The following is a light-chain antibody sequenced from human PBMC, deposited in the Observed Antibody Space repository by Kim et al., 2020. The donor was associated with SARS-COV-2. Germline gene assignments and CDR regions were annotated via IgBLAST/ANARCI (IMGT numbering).Light chain of an antibody. CDR3: QQYNRWPPYI. CDR2: GTS. J-gene: IGKJ2*01. CDR1: QSVSTN. Sequence: EIVMMQSPATLSVSPGERATLSCRTSQSVSTNLAWYQQKPGQAPRLLIYGTSTRATGIPARFSGSGSGTEFTLTISSLQSEDFAIYYCQQYNRWPPYIFGQGTKLEI. V-gene: IGKV3-15*01.